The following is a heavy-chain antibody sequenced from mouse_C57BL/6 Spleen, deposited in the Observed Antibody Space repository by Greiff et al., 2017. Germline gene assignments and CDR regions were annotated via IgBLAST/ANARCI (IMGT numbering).Heavy chain of an antibody. J-gene: IGHJ4*01. CDR2: IWSGGST. CDR1: GFSLTSYG. Sequence: VMLVESGPGLVQPSQSLSITCTVSGFSLTSYGVHWVRQSPGKGLEWLGVIWSGGSTDYNAAFISRLSISKDNSKSQVFFKMNSLQADDTAIYYCARKGDYDVYARDYWGQGTSVTVSS. V-gene: IGHV2-2*01. D-gene: IGHD2-4*01. CDR3: ARKGDYDVYARDY.